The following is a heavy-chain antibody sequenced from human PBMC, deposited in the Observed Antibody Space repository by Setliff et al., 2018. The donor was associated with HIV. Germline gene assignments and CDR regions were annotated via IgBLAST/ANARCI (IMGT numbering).Heavy chain of an antibody. V-gene: IGHV4-39*01. J-gene: IGHJ6*03. Sequence: SETLSLTCTVSGDSISSSIYYWGWVRQPPGKGLEWIGGIYYTGSPFYNPSLKSRVTISVDTSNNQFSRKLSSVIAADTAVYYCARGGGTSSPIDYHYYIDVWGKGTTVTVS. CDR3: ARGGGTSSPIDYHYYIDV. CDR2: IYYTGSP. D-gene: IGHD6-6*01. CDR1: GDSISSSIYY.